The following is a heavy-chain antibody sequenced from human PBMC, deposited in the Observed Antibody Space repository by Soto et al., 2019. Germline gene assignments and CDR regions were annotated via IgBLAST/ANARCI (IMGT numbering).Heavy chain of an antibody. CDR1: GGSFSGYY. V-gene: IGHV4-34*01. CDR3: ARDRDRNYGPNYFDY. D-gene: IGHD4-4*01. CDR2: INHSGST. J-gene: IGHJ4*02. Sequence: SETLSLTCAVYGGSFSGYYWSWIRQPPGKGLEWIGEINHSGSTNYNPSLKSRVTISVDTSKKQFSMKLSSVTAADTDVYYCARDRDRNYGPNYFDYWGQGNLVS.